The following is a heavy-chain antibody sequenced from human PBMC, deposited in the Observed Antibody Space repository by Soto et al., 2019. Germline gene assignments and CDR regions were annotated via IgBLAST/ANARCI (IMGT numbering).Heavy chain of an antibody. CDR1: GFTFSSYG. CDR3: AKDRFYELLWFDGGMDV. D-gene: IGHD2-2*01. Sequence: GGSLRLSCAASGFTFSSYGMHWVRQAPGKGLEWVAVISYDGSNKYYADSVKGRFTISRDNSKNTLYLQMNSLRAEDTAVYYCAKDRFYELLWFDGGMDVWGQGTTVTVSS. CDR2: ISYDGSNK. V-gene: IGHV3-30*18. J-gene: IGHJ6*02.